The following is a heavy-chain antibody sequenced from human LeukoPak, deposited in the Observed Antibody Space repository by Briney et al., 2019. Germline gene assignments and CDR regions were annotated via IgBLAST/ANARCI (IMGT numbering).Heavy chain of an antibody. CDR3: AKDRDSSSWYLGRYFDY. J-gene: IGHJ4*02. CDR1: GFTFSNYA. V-gene: IGHV3-23*01. CDR2: ISGSGGST. Sequence: PGGSLRLSCAASGFTFSNYAMSWVRQAPGKGLEWVSAISGSGGSTYYADSVKGRFTISRDNSENALYLQMNSLRAEDTAVYYCAKDRDSSSWYLGRYFDYWGQGTLVTVSS. D-gene: IGHD6-13*01.